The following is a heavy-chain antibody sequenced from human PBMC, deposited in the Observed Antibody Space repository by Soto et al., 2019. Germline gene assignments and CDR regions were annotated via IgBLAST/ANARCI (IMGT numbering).Heavy chain of an antibody. V-gene: IGHV3-7*03. CDR1: GFKFSSYG. J-gene: IGHJ4*02. CDR2: IKQDGSEK. D-gene: IGHD3-22*01. CDR3: ARYYYVATGYHYAFDY. Sequence: GGSLRLSSAASGFKFSSYGMSWVRQAPGKGLEWVANIKQDGSEKYYVDSVKGRFTISRDNSNNTLCLQLHSLRAEDSALYYCARYYYVATGYHYAFDYWGRGTLVTVSS.